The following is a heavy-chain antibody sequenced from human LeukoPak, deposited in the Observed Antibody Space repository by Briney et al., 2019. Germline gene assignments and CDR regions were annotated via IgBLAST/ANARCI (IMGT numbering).Heavy chain of an antibody. CDR2: IKQDRTEK. V-gene: IGHV3-7*01. CDR3: ARAPYYDILTGYYFPGYYMDV. D-gene: IGHD3-9*01. Sequence: PGGSLRLSCAASGFKFASFWMTWVRQAPGRGLEWVANIKQDRTEKYYVDSVKGRFTISRDNVKHSLFLQMNNLRADDTAIYYCARAPYYDILTGYYFPGYYMDVWGKGTTVSVS. J-gene: IGHJ6*03. CDR1: GFKFASFW.